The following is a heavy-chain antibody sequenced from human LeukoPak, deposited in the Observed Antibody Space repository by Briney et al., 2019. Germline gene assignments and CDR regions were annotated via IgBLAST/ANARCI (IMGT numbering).Heavy chain of an antibody. D-gene: IGHD2-21*01. CDR3: ARDLGGDGLGIFDY. V-gene: IGHV1-69*13. CDR2: IIPIFGTA. J-gene: IGHJ4*02. CDR1: GGTFSSYA. Sequence: SVKVSCKASGGTFSSYAISWVRQAPGQGLEWMGGIIPIFGTANYAQKFQGRVTITADESTSTAYMELSSLRSEDTAVYYCARDLGGDGLGIFDYWGQGTLVTVSS.